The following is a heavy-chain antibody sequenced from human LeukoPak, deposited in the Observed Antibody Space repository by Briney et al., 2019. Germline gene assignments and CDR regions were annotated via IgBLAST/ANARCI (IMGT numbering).Heavy chain of an antibody. V-gene: IGHV4-39*01. J-gene: IGHJ4*02. D-gene: IGHD5-18*01. Sequence: SETLSLTCTVSGGSISSSGYYWGWIRQPPGKGLEWIGSIYYSGSTYYNPSLKSRVTISVDTSKNQFSLKLSSVTAADTAVYYCARLHSYGYLTPDYWGQGTLVTVSS. CDR1: GGSISSSGYY. CDR2: IYYSGST. CDR3: ARLHSYGYLTPDY.